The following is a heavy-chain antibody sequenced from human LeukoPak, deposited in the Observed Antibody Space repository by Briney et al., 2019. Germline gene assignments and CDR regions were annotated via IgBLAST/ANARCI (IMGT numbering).Heavy chain of an antibody. V-gene: IGHV4-59*01. D-gene: IGHD3-3*01. Sequence: SETLSLTCTVSGGSISSYYWSWIRQPPGQGLEWIGYIYYSGSTNYNPSLKSRVTISVDTYKNQFSLKLSSVTAADTAVYYCASGSGYSSFDYWGQGTLVTVSS. CDR2: IYYSGST. CDR1: GGSISSYY. CDR3: ASGSGYSSFDY. J-gene: IGHJ4*02.